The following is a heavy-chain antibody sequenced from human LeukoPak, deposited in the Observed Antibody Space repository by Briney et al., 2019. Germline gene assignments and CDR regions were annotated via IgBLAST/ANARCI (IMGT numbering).Heavy chain of an antibody. V-gene: IGHV3-23*01. CDR1: GITFTSHA. D-gene: IGHD5-24*01. CDR2: ISGSGGHT. J-gene: IGHJ6*03. CDR3: AKGGVATMRDGYNYYYYYMEV. Sequence: GGSLRPSCAASGITFTSHAMSWVRQAPGKGLEWVSLISGSGGHTYYGDSVKGRFTISRDNSKSTLYLQMNSLRAEDTAVYYCAKGGVATMRDGYNYYYYYMEVWGRGTTVTVSS.